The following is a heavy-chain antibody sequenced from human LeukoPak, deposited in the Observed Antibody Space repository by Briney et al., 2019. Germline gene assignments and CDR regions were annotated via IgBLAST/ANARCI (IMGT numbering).Heavy chain of an antibody. CDR3: ARQGPMVFDGSGYTDY. D-gene: IGHD3-22*01. CDR1: GYSFTSYW. CDR2: IYPGDSNI. V-gene: IGHV5-51*01. J-gene: IGHJ4*02. Sequence: GEPLKISCKGSGYSFTSYWIGWVRQMPGKGLEWMGIIYPGDSNIKYSPSFQGHVTISVDKSISTAYLQWSSLKASDTAMYFCARQGPMVFDGSGYTDYWGQGTLVTVSS.